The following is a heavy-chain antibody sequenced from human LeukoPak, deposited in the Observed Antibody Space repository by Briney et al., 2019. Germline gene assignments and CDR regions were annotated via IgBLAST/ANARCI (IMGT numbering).Heavy chain of an antibody. CDR1: AFTSRTYW. Sequence: GGCLRLSCAASAFTSRTYWMSWVRQAPGKGLEWVAMIKPDGSEKYYVDSVKGLFTISRDNAKNSLYLQMTSLRAEDTAVYYCTRDASGDTNSGPRMDVWGQGTTVTVS. D-gene: IGHD1-26*01. V-gene: IGHV3-7*05. J-gene: IGHJ6*02. CDR3: TRDASGDTNSGPRMDV. CDR2: IKPDGSEK.